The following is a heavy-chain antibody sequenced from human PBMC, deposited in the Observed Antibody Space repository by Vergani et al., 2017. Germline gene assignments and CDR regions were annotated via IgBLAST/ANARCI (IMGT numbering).Heavy chain of an antibody. CDR3: ARGASGDYVSSFDY. J-gene: IGHJ4*02. V-gene: IGHV3-30*06. D-gene: IGHD4-17*01. CDR1: GFTFSSHG. CDR2: IWYDGSNK. Sequence: QVQLVESEGGVVQPGRSLTLSCVASGFTFSSHGMHWVRQAPGKGLEWVAVIWYDGSNKYYADSVKGRFTISRDNSKNTLYLQMNSLRAEDTAVYYCARGASGDYVSSFDYWGQGTLVTVSS.